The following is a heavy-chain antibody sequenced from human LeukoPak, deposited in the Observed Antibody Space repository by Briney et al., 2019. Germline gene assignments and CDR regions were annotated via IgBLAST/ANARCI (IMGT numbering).Heavy chain of an antibody. Sequence: GGSLRLSCAASGFTFSSYEMNWVRQAPGKGLEWVSYISSSGSTIYYADSAKGRFTISRDNAKNSLYLQMNSLRAEDTAVYYCAAASIAAAGTEHWGQGTLVTVSS. V-gene: IGHV3-48*03. CDR3: AAASIAAAGTEH. D-gene: IGHD6-13*01. CDR1: GFTFSSYE. CDR2: ISSSGSTI. J-gene: IGHJ1*01.